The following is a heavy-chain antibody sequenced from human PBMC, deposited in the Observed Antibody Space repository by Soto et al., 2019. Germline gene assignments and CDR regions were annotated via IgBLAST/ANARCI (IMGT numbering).Heavy chain of an antibody. D-gene: IGHD2-21*02. V-gene: IGHV1-3*01. CDR3: ARSIVVVTALDY. Sequence: GASVTVFCKASGYKFTSYAMHWVRQAPGQRLEWMGWINAGNGNTKYSQKFQGRVTITRDTSASTAYMELSSLRSEDTAVYYCARSIVVVTALDYWGQGTLVTVSS. J-gene: IGHJ4*02. CDR1: GYKFTSYA. CDR2: INAGNGNT.